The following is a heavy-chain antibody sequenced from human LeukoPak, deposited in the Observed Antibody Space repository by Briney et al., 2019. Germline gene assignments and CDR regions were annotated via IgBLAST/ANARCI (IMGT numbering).Heavy chain of an antibody. Sequence: GGSLRLSCAASGFTFSSYAMHWVRQAPGEGLEWVAFIRYDGSDNHYAESVKGRFTISRDNSKNTLYLQMNSLRAEDTAVYYCAKALEVFWSGYYNPFDYWGRGTLVTVSS. V-gene: IGHV3-30*02. CDR1: GFTFSSYA. CDR2: IRYDGSDN. J-gene: IGHJ4*02. CDR3: AKALEVFWSGYYNPFDY. D-gene: IGHD3-3*01.